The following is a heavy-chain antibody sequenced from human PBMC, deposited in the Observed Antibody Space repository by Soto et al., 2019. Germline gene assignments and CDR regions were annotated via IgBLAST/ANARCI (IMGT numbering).Heavy chain of an antibody. CDR3: ARDLWGYCGTDCYPLDV. J-gene: IGHJ6*02. Sequence: SETLSLTCTVSGVSISGYYWSWIRQPPGKGLKWIGYMYNTGSTVYNPSFKSRVTISVDTSKNQFSLKLNSVTAADTAVYYCARDLWGYCGTDCYPLDVWGQGTTVTVS. CDR1: GVSISGYY. CDR2: MYNTGST. V-gene: IGHV4-59*01. D-gene: IGHD2-21*02.